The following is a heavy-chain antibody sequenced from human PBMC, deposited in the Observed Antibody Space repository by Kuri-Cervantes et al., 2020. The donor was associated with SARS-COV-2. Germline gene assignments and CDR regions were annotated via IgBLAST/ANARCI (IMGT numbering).Heavy chain of an antibody. CDR2: IWYDGSNK. CDR3: ARDRIAPTGWDYYMDV. D-gene: IGHD2-15*01. J-gene: IGHJ6*03. Sequence: GESLKISCAASGFTFSSYGMHWVRQAPGKGLEWVAVIWYDGSNKYYADSVKGRFTISRDNSKNTLYLQMNSLRAEDTAVYYCARDRIAPTGWDYYMDVWGKGTTGTVSS. CDR1: GFTFSSYG. V-gene: IGHV3-33*01.